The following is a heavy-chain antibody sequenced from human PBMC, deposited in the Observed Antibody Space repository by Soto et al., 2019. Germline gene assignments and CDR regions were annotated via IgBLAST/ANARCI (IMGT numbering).Heavy chain of an antibody. D-gene: IGHD3-16*01. CDR1: SASISSSSYY. V-gene: IGHV4-61*01. CDR2: IYYSGST. J-gene: IGHJ4*02. CDR3: AGGEKRVVMPSAY. Sequence: SETLSLTCTVSSASISSSSYYWSWIRQPPGKGLEWIGYIYYSGSTNYNPSLKSRVTISVDTSKNQFSLKLSSVTAADTAVYYGAGGEKRVVMPSAYWGQGTLVPVP.